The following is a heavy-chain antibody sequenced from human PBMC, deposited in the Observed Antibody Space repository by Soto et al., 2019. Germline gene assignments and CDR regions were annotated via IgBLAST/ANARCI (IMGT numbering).Heavy chain of an antibody. CDR3: AKGGPDGVATMPPYYFGY. D-gene: IGHD5-12*01. CDR2: ISGSGGST. J-gene: IGHJ4*02. CDR1: GFTFSSYA. Sequence: GGSLRLSCAASGFTFSSYAMSWVRQAPGKGLEWVSAISGSGGSTYYADSVKGRFTISRDNSKNTLYLQMNSLRAEDTAVYYCAKGGPDGVATMPPYYFGYWGQGTLVTVSS. V-gene: IGHV3-23*01.